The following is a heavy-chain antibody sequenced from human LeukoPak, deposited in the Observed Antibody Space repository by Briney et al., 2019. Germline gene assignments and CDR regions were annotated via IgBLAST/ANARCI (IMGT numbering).Heavy chain of an antibody. J-gene: IGHJ4*02. D-gene: IGHD5-18*01. CDR2: ISSSGDST. CDR1: GFTFSSYA. V-gene: IGHV3-23*01. Sequence: GGSLRLSCAASGFTFSSYAMTWVRQAPGKGLEWVSSISSSGDSTFYADSVKGRFTISRDNSKNTLSLQMNYLRAEDTAIYYCAKKTWIQLSDFDYWGQGTLVTVSS. CDR3: AKKTWIQLSDFDY.